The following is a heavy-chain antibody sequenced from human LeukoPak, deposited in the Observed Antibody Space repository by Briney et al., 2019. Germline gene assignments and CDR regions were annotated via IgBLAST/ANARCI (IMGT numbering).Heavy chain of an antibody. CDR2: INSDGSST. D-gene: IGHD5-18*01. J-gene: IGHJ4*02. CDR3: ARGGSDTAMAHDY. V-gene: IGHV3-74*01. Sequence: GGSLRLSCAASGFTFSSYWMHWVRQAPGKGLVWVSRINSDGSSTSYADSVKGRFTISRDDAKNTLYLQLNSLRAEDTAVYFCARGGSDTAMAHDYWGQGTLVTVSS. CDR1: GFTFSSYW.